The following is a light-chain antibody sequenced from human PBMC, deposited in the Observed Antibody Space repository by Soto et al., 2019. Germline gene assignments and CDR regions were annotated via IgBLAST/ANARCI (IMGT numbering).Light chain of an antibody. CDR1: QGISSW. J-gene: IGKJ3*01. CDR2: AAC. CDR3: LQDNSFSRFT. V-gene: IGKV1-12*01. Sequence: DIQMTQSPSSVSASVGDRVTITCRASQGISSWLAWYQQKTGKAPKLLIYAACSLQSGVPARFSSSGSGTEFTLTISSLQPEDFATYYCLQDNSFSRFTFGPGTKVYIK.